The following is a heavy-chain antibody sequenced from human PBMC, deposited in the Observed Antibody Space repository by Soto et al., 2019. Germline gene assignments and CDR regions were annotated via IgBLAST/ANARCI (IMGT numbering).Heavy chain of an antibody. D-gene: IGHD3-3*01. CDR1: GFTFSSYE. CDR3: ARGSITIFGVVLY. CDR2: ISSSSRTI. Sequence: GGSLRLSCAASGFTFSSYEMNWVRQAPGKGLEWVSYISSSSRTIYYADSVRGRFTVSRDNAKNSLYLQMNSLRAEDTAVYYCARGSITIFGVVLYWGQGTLVTVSS. V-gene: IGHV3-48*03. J-gene: IGHJ4*02.